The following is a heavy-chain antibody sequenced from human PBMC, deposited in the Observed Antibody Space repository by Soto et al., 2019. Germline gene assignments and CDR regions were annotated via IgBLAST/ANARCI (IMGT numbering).Heavy chain of an antibody. CDR2: ITIRTGNI. CDR3: VRDQDLDRDMVHADL. J-gene: IGHJ4*01. Sequence: PGGSLRLSCEASGFTISGCSMNWVRQAPGKGLEWLAYITIRTGNIVYADSVRGRFTISADNAENSVFLQMNSLRDEDTAVYFCVRDQDLDRDMVHADLWGQGTLVTVSS. D-gene: IGHD5-18*01. CDR1: GFTISGCS. V-gene: IGHV3-48*02.